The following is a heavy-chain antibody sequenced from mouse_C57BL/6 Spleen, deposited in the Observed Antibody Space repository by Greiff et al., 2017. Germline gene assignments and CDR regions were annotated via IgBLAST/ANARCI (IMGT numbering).Heavy chain of an antibody. CDR3: ARPGGSSYWYFDV. CDR2: ISYSGST. J-gene: IGHJ1*03. CDR1: GYSITSGYD. V-gene: IGHV3-1*01. Sequence: EVQLQQSGPGMVKPSQSLSLTCTVTGYSITSGYDWHWIRHFPGNKLEWMGYISYSGSTNYNPSLKSRISITHDTSKNHFFLKLNSVTTEDTATYYCARPGGSSYWYFDVWGTGTTVTVSS. D-gene: IGHD1-1*01.